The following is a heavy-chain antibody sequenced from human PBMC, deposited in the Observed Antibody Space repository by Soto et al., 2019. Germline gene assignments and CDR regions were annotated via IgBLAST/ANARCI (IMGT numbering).Heavy chain of an antibody. CDR3: ARDGLCLARQGGSSTSCYPGLFDY. CDR1: GDTVAGYG. J-gene: IGHJ4*01. CDR2: ISAYNGNT. D-gene: IGHD2-2*01. Sequence: ASGKVCCKASGDTVAGYGIGWVRQAPGQGLEWRGWISAYNGNTNYAQKLQGRVTMTTDTSTSTAYMELRSLRSDDTAVYYCARDGLCLARQGGSSTSCYPGLFDYWG. V-gene: IGHV1-18*01.